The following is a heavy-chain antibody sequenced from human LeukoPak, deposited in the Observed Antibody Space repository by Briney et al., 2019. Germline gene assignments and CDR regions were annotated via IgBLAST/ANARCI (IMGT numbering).Heavy chain of an antibody. V-gene: IGHV3-30*02. CDR2: IWYDGSNK. Sequence: AGRSLRLSCAASGFAFTSHGMHWVRQAPGKGLEWVAFIWYDGSNKYYADSVKGRFTISRDNSKNTLYLQMNSLRAEDTAVYYCAKGRYCSSTNCPPTFDYWGQGTLVTVSS. J-gene: IGHJ4*02. CDR1: GFAFTSHG. CDR3: AKGRYCSSTNCPPTFDY. D-gene: IGHD2-2*01.